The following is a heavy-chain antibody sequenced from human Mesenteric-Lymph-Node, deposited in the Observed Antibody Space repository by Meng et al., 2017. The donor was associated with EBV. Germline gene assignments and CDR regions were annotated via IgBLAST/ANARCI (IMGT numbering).Heavy chain of an antibody. V-gene: IGHV4-34*12. CDR3: ARITFGGAIGD. CDR1: GGSFSGYY. CDR2: IFHSGGT. Sequence: QVQLQQWGAGLLKPSETLSLTCAVYGGSFSGYYWSWIRQPPGKGLEWIGEIFHSGGTNYNPSLKSRVTISVDKSKNQFSLKVNSLTAADTAVYYCARITFGGAIGDWGQGTLVTVSS. D-gene: IGHD3-16*02. J-gene: IGHJ4*02.